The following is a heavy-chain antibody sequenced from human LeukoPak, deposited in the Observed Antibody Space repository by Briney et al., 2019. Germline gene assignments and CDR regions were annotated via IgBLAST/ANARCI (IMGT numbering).Heavy chain of an antibody. D-gene: IGHD2-2*02. CDR3: AKGNCRGTSCYSDY. Sequence: GGSLRLSCAASGFTFSSYAMRWVRQAPGKGLEWVSGISGSGGSTYYADSVKGRFTIAGDNSKNTLYLQMNSLRAEDTAVYYCAKGNCRGTSCYSDYWGQGTLVTVSS. J-gene: IGHJ4*02. CDR1: GFTFSSYA. V-gene: IGHV3-23*01. CDR2: ISGSGGST.